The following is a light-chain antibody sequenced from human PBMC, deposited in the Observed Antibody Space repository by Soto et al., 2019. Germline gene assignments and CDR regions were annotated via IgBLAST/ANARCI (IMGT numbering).Light chain of an antibody. Sequence: SYELTQPPSVSVAPGQTASITCGGNNIGSKTVQWYQQKPGQAPVLVVYNNRQRPSSIPERFSGSNSGNTATLTISRVEAGDEADYWCQVWDGGSDHPVVFGGGTKLTVL. CDR2: NNR. CDR1: NIGSKT. V-gene: IGLV3-21*02. J-gene: IGLJ2*01. CDR3: QVWDGGSDHPVV.